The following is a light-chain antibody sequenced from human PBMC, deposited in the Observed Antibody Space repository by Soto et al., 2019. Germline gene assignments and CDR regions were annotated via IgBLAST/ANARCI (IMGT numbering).Light chain of an antibody. J-gene: IGKJ3*01. V-gene: IGKV3-15*01. CDR2: GVS. Sequence: EIVMTQSTGTLSLSHGERATLSCRASQSVSVNLAWYQQKPGQAPRLLIYGVSTRATGIPARFSGSESGTEFTLTISSLQSEDFAVYYCQQYNDWPFTFDPGTKVDIK. CDR1: QSVSVN. CDR3: QQYNDWPFT.